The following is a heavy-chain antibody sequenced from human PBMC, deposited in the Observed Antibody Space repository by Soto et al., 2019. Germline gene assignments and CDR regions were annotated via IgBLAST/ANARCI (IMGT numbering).Heavy chain of an antibody. D-gene: IGHD3-22*01. V-gene: IGHV4-61*03. CDR1: GGSVSSGSYY. CDR2: IYYSAST. J-gene: IGHJ4*02. Sequence: SETLSLTCTVSGGSVSSGSYYWSWIPQPPRKRLERIGYIYYSASTNYNPSLKSRVTISVDTSKNHFTLKLSSVTGAHATRVYCARDRDSRGSCYFDHWDQGTLVTVAS. CDR3: ARDRDSRGSCYFDH.